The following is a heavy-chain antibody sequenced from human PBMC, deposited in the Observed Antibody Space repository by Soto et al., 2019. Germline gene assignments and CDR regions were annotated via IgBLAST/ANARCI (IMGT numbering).Heavy chain of an antibody. D-gene: IGHD2-2*01. J-gene: IGHJ6*02. Sequence: GGSLRLSCAASGFTFSSYWMSWVRQAPGKGLEWVANIKQDGSEKYYVDSVKGRFTISRDNAKNSLYLQMNSLRAEDADMYYYARDDGPREPALYFQLRLSYYSYSGMDVWGQGTTVTVSS. V-gene: IGHV3-7*01. CDR2: IKQDGSEK. CDR1: GFTFSSYW. CDR3: ARDDGPREPALYFQLRLSYYSYSGMDV.